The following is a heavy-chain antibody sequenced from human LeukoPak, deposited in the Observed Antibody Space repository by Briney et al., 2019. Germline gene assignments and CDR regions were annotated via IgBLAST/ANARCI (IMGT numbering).Heavy chain of an antibody. V-gene: IGHV3-30*02. CDR1: RFTFSSYS. D-gene: IGHD1-26*01. Sequence: GGSLRLSCAASRFTFSSYSMNWVRQAPGKGLEWVAFIRYDGSNKYYADSVKGRFTISRDNSKNTLYLQMNSLRAEDTAVYYCAKDLQWELPYYFDYWGQGTLVTVSS. CDR3: AKDLQWELPYYFDY. J-gene: IGHJ4*02. CDR2: IRYDGSNK.